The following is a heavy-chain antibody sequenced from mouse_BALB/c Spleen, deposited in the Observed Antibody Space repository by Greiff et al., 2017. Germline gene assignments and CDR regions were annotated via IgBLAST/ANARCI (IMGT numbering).Heavy chain of an antibody. CDR2: IDPENGDT. J-gene: IGHJ1*01. CDR3: NAEGYDGDWYFDA. V-gene: IGHV14-4*02. CDR1: GFNIKDYY. D-gene: IGHD2-2*01. Sequence: VQLKQSGAELVRSGASVKLSCTASGFNIKDYYMHWVKQRPEQGLEWIGWIDPENGDTEYAPKFQGKATMTADTSSNTAYLQLSSLTSEDTAVYYCNAEGYDGDWYFDAWGAGTTVTVSS.